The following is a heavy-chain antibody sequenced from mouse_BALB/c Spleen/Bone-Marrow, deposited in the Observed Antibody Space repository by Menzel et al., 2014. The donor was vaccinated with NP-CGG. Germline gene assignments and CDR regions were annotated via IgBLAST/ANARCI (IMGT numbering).Heavy chain of an antibody. D-gene: IGHD3-2*01. CDR3: ARPRQLGLPYYFDY. J-gene: IGHJ2*01. CDR2: IYPGNVNT. CDR1: GYTFTSYY. Sequence: VKLVESGPELVKPGASVRISCKASGYTFTSYYIHWVKQRPGQGLEWIGWIYPGNVNTKYNEKFKGKATLTSDKSSSTAYMELSSLTSEDSAVYCCARPRQLGLPYYFDYWGQGTTLTASS. V-gene: IGHV1S56*01.